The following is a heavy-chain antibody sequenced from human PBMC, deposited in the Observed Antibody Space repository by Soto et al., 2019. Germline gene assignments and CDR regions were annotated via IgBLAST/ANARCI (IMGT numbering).Heavy chain of an antibody. D-gene: IGHD3-10*01. Sequence: QVQLVQSGAEVKKPGSSVKVSCKASGGTFSSYAISWVRQAPGQGLEWMGGIIPIFGTANYAQKFQGRVTTTAGESTSTAYMELSSLRSEDTAVYYCAGVAMWFGERVYWFDPWGLGALVTVSS. CDR1: GGTFSSYA. J-gene: IGHJ5*02. CDR3: AGVAMWFGERVYWFDP. CDR2: IIPIFGTA. V-gene: IGHV1-69*01.